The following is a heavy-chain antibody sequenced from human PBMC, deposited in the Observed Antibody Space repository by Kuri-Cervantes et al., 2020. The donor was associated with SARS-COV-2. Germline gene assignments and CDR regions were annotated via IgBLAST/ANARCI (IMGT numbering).Heavy chain of an antibody. CDR2: ISYDGSNK. CDR1: GFTFSTYA. D-gene: IGHD3-22*01. J-gene: IGHJ4*02. CDR3: ARGDYYDSSGYYLHYFDY. Sequence: LSLTCAASGFTFSTYAMHWVRQAPGKGLEWVAVISYDGSNKNYADSVKGRFTISRDNSKNTLYLQMNSLRAEDTAVYYCARGDYYDSSGYYLHYFDYWGQGTLVTVSS. V-gene: IGHV3-30-3*01.